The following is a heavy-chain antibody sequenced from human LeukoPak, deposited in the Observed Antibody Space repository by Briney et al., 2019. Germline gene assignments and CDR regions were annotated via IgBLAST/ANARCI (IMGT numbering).Heavy chain of an antibody. V-gene: IGHV3-7*01. D-gene: IGHD2/OR15-2a*01. J-gene: IGHJ4*02. CDR2: IKQDGSEK. CDR1: GFTFSSYE. Sequence: GGSLRLSCAASGFTFSSYEMNWVRQAPGKGLEWVANIKQDGSEKYYVDSVKGRFTISRDNAKNSLYLQMNSLRAEDTAVYYCARDWFHAIDYWGQGTLVTVSS. CDR3: ARDWFHAIDY.